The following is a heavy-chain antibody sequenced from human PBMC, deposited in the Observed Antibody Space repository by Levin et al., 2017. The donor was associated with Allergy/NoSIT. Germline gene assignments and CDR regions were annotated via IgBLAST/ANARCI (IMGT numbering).Heavy chain of an antibody. CDR1: GASITTHS. D-gene: IGHD3-10*01. CDR3: ARDIWFGSYWGNWFDT. CDR2: IFFSGRT. Sequence: SETLSLTCTVSGASITTHSWSWIRQPPGNGLEWIGYIFFSGRTDSNPSLESPVIIFMDTSKNQLSLNLSSVSAAATAVYYCARDIWFGSYWGNWFDTWGQGTLVTVSA. J-gene: IGHJ5*02. V-gene: IGHV4-59*11.